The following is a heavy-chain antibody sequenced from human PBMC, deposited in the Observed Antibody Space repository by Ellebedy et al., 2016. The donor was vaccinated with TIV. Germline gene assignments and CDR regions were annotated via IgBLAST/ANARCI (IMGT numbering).Heavy chain of an antibody. CDR1: GGSFSGYY. CDR3: ARFYGSGSYYRVDY. D-gene: IGHD3-10*01. V-gene: IGHV4-59*01. J-gene: IGHJ4*02. CDR2: IYYSGST. Sequence: GSLRLXCAVYGGSFSGYYWSWIRQPPGKGLEWIGYIYYSGSTNYNPSLKSRVTISVDTSKNQFSLKLSSVTAADTAVYYCARFYGSGSYYRVDYWGQGTLVTVSS.